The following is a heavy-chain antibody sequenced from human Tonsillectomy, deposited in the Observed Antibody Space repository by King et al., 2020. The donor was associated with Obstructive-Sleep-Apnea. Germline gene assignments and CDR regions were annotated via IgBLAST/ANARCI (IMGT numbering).Heavy chain of an antibody. Sequence: VQLQESGPGLVKPSETLSLTCTVSGGSVSSGSYYWSWIRQPPGKGLEWIGYIYYSGSTNYNPSLNSRVTISVDTSKNQFSLKLSSVTAADTAVYYCARTPGSMIVVGTYFDYWGQGTLVTVSS. J-gene: IGHJ4*02. V-gene: IGHV4-61*01. CDR3: ARTPGSMIVVGTYFDY. D-gene: IGHD3-22*01. CDR1: GGSVSSGSYY. CDR2: IYYSGST.